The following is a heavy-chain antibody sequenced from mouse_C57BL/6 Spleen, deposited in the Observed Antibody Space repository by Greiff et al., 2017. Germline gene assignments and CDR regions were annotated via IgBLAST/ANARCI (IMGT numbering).Heavy chain of an antibody. Sequence: QVQLQQPGAELVKPGASVKMSCKASGYTFTSYWITWVKQRPGQGLEWIGDIYPGSGSTNYNEKFKSKATLTVDTSSSTAYMQLSSLTSEDSAVYYCARNYDDYDGRFAYWGQGTLVTVSA. CDR2: IYPGSGST. J-gene: IGHJ3*01. V-gene: IGHV1-55*01. CDR3: ARNYDDYDGRFAY. CDR1: GYTFTSYW. D-gene: IGHD2-4*01.